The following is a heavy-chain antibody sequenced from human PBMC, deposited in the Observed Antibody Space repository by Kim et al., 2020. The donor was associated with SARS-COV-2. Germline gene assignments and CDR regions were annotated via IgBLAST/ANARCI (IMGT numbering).Heavy chain of an antibody. CDR3: YSSNWYPPLEGVV. CDR2: ISSNGGST. D-gene: IGHD6-13*01. Sequence: PGGSLRLSCSASGFTFSSYAMHWVRQAPGKGLEYVSAISSNGGSTYYADSVKGRFTISRDNSKNTLYLQMSSLRAEDTAVYYCYSSNWYPPLEGVVWGQGTTVTVSS. CDR1: GFTFSSYA. V-gene: IGHV3-64D*09. J-gene: IGHJ6*02.